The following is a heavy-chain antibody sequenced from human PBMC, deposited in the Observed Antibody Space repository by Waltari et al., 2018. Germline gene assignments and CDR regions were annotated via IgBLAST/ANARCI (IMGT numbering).Heavy chain of an antibody. CDR3: ARDLRYFDWPAGYYYYMDV. V-gene: IGHV4-59*01. CDR1: GGSISSYY. J-gene: IGHJ6*03. Sequence: QVQLQESGPGLVKPSETLSLTCTVSGGSISSYYWSWIRQPPGKGLEWIGYIYYSGSTNYNPSLKSRVTISVDTSKNQFSLKLSSVTAADTAVYYCARDLRYFDWPAGYYYYMDVWGKGTTVTVSS. D-gene: IGHD3-9*01. CDR2: IYYSGST.